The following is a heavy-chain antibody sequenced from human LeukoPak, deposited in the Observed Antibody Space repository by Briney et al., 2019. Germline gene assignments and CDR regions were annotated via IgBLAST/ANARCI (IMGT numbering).Heavy chain of an antibody. V-gene: IGHV1-2*02. CDR3: ARVGQLGDYFDY. D-gene: IGHD6-6*01. J-gene: IGHJ4*02. CDR1: GYTFTGYY. Sequence: ASVKVSCKASGYTFTGYYMHWVRQAPGQGLEWMGWINPNSGGTNYAQRFQGRVTMTRDTSISTAYMELSRLRSDDTAVYYCARVGQLGDYFDYWGQGTLVTASS. CDR2: INPNSGGT.